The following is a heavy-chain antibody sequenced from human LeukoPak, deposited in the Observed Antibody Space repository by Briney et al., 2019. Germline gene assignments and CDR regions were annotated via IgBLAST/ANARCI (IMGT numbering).Heavy chain of an antibody. D-gene: IGHD7-27*01. Sequence: GGSLRLSCAASGFTVSSDHMTWVRQAPGKGLEWVSVIYTDGTTYYGDSVKGRFTISRDNSKNTLFPQMNSLRVEDTAVYYCARHFWAPWGQGTLVTVSS. CDR3: ARHFWAP. V-gene: IGHV3-66*04. CDR1: GFTVSSDH. CDR2: IYTDGTT. J-gene: IGHJ5*02.